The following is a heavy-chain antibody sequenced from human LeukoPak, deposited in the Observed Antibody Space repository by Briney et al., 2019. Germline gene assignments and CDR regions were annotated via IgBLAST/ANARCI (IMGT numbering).Heavy chain of an antibody. CDR2: IDPSDSYT. V-gene: IGHV5-10-1*01. CDR3: ARRGYYYYGMDV. Sequence: GESLKISCKGSEYSFTSYWISWVRQMPGKGLEWMGRIDPSDSYTIYSPSFQGHVTISADKSISTAYLQWSSLKASDTAMYYCARRGYYYYGMDVWGQGTAVTVSS. J-gene: IGHJ6*02. CDR1: EYSFTSYW.